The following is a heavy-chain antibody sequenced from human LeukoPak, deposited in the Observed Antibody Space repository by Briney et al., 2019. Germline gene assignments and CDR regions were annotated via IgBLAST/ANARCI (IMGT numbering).Heavy chain of an antibody. D-gene: IGHD3-16*01. CDR1: GYTFTSYG. CDR2: ISVYNGNT. CDR3: ARGVPATGEYYYYYMDV. J-gene: IGHJ6*03. Sequence: ASVKVSCKASGYTFTSYGIFWVRQAPGQGLEWLGWISVYNGNTNYAQKLQGRVTMTTDTSTSTAYMELRSLRSDDTAVFYCARGVPATGEYYYYYMDVWGKGTTVTVSS. V-gene: IGHV1-18*01.